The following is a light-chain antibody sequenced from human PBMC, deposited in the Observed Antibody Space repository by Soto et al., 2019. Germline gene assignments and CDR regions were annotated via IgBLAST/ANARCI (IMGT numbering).Light chain of an antibody. Sequence: FTQYTGTLSLSSGGRATPSLRASQSVSSSYLAWYQQKPGQAPRLLIYGASIGATGIPARFSGSGSGTEFTLTISSLQSEDFAIYYCQQYNNWPLTFGGGTKVDI. CDR2: GAS. V-gene: IGKV3D-15*01. J-gene: IGKJ4*01. CDR1: QSVSSSY. CDR3: QQYNNWPLT.